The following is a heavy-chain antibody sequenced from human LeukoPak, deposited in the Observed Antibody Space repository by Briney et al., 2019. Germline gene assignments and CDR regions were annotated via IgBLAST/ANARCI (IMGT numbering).Heavy chain of an antibody. Sequence: GASVKVSCKASGYTFTSYYMHWVRQAPGQGLEWMGIINPSGGSTSYAQKFQGRVTMTRDMSTSTVYMELSSLRSEDTAVYYCARDRAGLYDILTSDYHIFPGDYWGQGTLVTVSS. J-gene: IGHJ4*02. CDR2: INPSGGST. CDR3: ARDRAGLYDILTSDYHIFPGDY. V-gene: IGHV1-46*01. D-gene: IGHD3-9*01. CDR1: GYTFTSYY.